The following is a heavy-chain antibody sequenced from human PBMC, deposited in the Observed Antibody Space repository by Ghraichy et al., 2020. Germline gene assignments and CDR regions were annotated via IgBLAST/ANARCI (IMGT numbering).Heavy chain of an antibody. V-gene: IGHV4-59*11. Sequence: SETLSLTCAVSGYSISSHYWSWIRQPPGKGLEWIGHIYYSGSTTYNPSLKSRVTISIDTTKNHFYLKLSSVTAADTALYYCASGDLVVVPAGDTADGNYDHYYMDVWGEGTKVTVSS. CDR1: GYSISSHY. D-gene: IGHD2-15*01. J-gene: IGHJ6*03. CDR3: ASGDLVVVPAGDTADGNYDHYYMDV. CDR2: IYYSGST.